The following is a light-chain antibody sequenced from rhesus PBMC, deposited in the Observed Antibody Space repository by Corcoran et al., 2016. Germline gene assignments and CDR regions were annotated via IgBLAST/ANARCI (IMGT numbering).Light chain of an antibody. Sequence: DIQMTQSPSSLSASVGDKVTITCRASQGIRSWLAWYQQKPGKAPKLLIYKELSLQSGVPSRFSGLGSDTDCTLPISSLQPEAFATYCCLQYSSSPRTFGQGTKVEIK. J-gene: IGKJ1*01. V-gene: IGKV1-22*01. CDR3: LQYSSSPRT. CDR2: KEL. CDR1: QGIRSW.